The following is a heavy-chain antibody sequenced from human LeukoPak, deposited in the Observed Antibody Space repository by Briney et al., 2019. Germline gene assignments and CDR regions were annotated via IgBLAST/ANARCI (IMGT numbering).Heavy chain of an antibody. CDR3: ARAFYQNGMDV. D-gene: IGHD2-2*01. CDR2: IWYDGSNK. Sequence: GRSLRLSCAASGFTFSSYGMHWVRQTPGKGLEWVAVIWYDGSNKYYADSVKGRFTISRDNSKNTLYLQMNSLRAEDTAVYYCARAFYQNGMDVWGQGTTVTFSS. J-gene: IGHJ6*02. CDR1: GFTFSSYG. V-gene: IGHV3-33*01.